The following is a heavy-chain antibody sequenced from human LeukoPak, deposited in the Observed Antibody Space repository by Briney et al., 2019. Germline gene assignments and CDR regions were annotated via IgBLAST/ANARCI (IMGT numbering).Heavy chain of an antibody. CDR3: ARHGGRGFSGYDRNWFDP. D-gene: IGHD5-12*01. CDR1: GGSISSGSYY. V-gene: IGHV4-39*07. Sequence: SETLSLTCTVSGGSISSGSYYWGWVRQPPGKGREWLGSIYYSGSTYYNPSLKSRVTISVDTSKNQFSLKLTSVTAADTAVYYCARHGGRGFSGYDRNWFDPWGQGTLVTVSS. J-gene: IGHJ5*02. CDR2: IYYSGST.